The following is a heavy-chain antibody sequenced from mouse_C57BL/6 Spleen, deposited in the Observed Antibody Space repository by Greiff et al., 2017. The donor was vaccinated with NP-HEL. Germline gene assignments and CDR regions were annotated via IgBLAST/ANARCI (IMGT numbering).Heavy chain of an antibody. D-gene: IGHD1-1*01. Sequence: EVKLVESGPELVKPGASVKISCKASGYSFTDYNMNWVKQSNGKSLEWIGVINPNYGTTSYNQKFKGKATLTVDQSSSTAYMQLNSLTSEDSAVYYCARSDAVDYAMDYWGQGTSVTVSS. J-gene: IGHJ4*01. CDR1: GYSFTDYN. CDR2: INPNYGTT. CDR3: ARSDAVDYAMDY. V-gene: IGHV1-39*01.